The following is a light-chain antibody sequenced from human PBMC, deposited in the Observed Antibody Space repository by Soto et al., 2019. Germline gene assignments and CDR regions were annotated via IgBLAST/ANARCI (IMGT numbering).Light chain of an antibody. V-gene: IGLV1-40*01. J-gene: IGLJ1*01. CDR2: GNS. Sequence: QSVLTQPPSVSGAPGQRVTISCTGSSSNIGAGFDVHWYHQIAGTAPKLLIYGNSNRPSGVPDRFSGSKSGTSASLAISGLQAEDEADYYCSSFTTSRFYVFGPGTKVTVL. CDR1: SSNIGAGFD. CDR3: SSFTTSRFYV.